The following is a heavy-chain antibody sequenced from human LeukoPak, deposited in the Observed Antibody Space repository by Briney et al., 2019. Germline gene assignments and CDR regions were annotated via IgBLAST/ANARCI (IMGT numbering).Heavy chain of an antibody. D-gene: IGHD3-3*01. V-gene: IGHV1-8*03. CDR1: GYTFTSYD. J-gene: IGHJ3*02. Sequence: ASVKVSCKASGYTFTSYDINWVRQATGQGLEWMGWMNPNSGNTGYAQKFQGRVTITRNTSISTAYMELSSLRSEDTAVYYCARGSYYDFWSGYSGFVAFDIWGQGTMVTVSS. CDR2: MNPNSGNT. CDR3: ARGSYYDFWSGYSGFVAFDI.